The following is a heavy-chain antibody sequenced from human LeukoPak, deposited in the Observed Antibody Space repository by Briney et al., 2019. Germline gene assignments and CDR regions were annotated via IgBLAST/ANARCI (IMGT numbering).Heavy chain of an antibody. J-gene: IGHJ4*02. CDR3: ARKSASGNYPLDY. D-gene: IGHD3-10*01. V-gene: IGHV3-23*01. CDR2: ISADSATT. CDR1: GFNFGSYS. Sequence: GGSLRLSCAASGFNFGSYSMTWVRQAPGKGLEWVPVISADSATTFYADSVKGRFTISRDNAKNTVFLQMSSLRAEDTAPYYCARKSASGNYPLDYWGQGTLVTVSS.